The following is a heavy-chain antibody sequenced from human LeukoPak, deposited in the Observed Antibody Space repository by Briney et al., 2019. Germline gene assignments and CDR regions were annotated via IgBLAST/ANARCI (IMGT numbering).Heavy chain of an antibody. CDR2: IYTYESP. CDR3: ARAPGGRRAYYMDV. D-gene: IGHD3-16*01. CDR1: GGSISSGSYY. J-gene: IGHJ6*03. V-gene: IGHV4-61*02. Sequence: SETLSLTCTVSGGSISSGSYYWSWIRQPAGKGLEWVGRIYTYESPNYNPSLKSRVTISVDTSKNQFSLKLTSVTAADTAVYFCARAPGGRRAYYMDVWGKGTTVTISS.